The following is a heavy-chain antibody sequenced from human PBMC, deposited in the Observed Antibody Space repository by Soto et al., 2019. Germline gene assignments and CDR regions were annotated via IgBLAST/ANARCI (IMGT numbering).Heavy chain of an antibody. CDR3: ARASGYCSSTSCPMTKIDD. Sequence: ASVKVSCKASGYTFTSYYMHWVRQAPGQGLEWMGIINPSGGSTSYAQKFQGRVTMTRDTSTSTVYMELSSLRSEDTAVYYCARASGYCSSTSCPMTKIDDWGQGTLVTVSS. V-gene: IGHV1-46*03. CDR1: GYTFTSYY. J-gene: IGHJ4*02. D-gene: IGHD2-2*01. CDR2: INPSGGST.